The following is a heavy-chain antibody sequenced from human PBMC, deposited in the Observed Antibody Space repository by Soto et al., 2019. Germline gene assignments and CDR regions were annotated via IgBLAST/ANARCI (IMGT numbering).Heavy chain of an antibody. CDR2: ISGSGGST. J-gene: IGHJ1*01. V-gene: IGHV3-23*01. CDR3: ANLAYCGGDCYSPLAEYFQH. D-gene: IGHD2-21*02. Sequence: GGSLRLSCAASGFTFSSYAMSWVRQAPGKGLEWVSAISGSGGSTYYADSVKGRFTISRDNSKNTLYLQMNSLRAEDTAVYYCANLAYCGGDCYSPLAEYFQHWGQGTLVTVSS. CDR1: GFTFSSYA.